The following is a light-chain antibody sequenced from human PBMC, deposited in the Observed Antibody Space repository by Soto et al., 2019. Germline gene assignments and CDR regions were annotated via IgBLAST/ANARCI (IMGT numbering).Light chain of an antibody. V-gene: IGLV3-21*04. Sequence: SYVLTQPPSVSVAPGKTARITCGGNNIGSNSVHWYQQKPGQAPVLVIYYYSDRPSGIPERFSGSNSGNTATLTISRVEAGDEAEYYCQVWDSSSDHVVFGGGTKLTVL. CDR3: QVWDSSSDHVV. J-gene: IGLJ2*01. CDR1: NIGSNS. CDR2: YYS.